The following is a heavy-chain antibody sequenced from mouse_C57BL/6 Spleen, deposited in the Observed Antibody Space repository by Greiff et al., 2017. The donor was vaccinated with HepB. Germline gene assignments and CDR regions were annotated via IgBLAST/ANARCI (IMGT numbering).Heavy chain of an antibody. CDR3: ARDRGFSWYFDV. D-gene: IGHD3-3*01. V-gene: IGHV5-16*01. Sequence: DVKLVESEGGLVQPGSSMKLSCTASGFTFSDYYMAWVRQVPEKGLEWVANINYDGSSTYYLDSLKSRFIISRDNAKNILYLQMSSLKSEDTATYYCARDRGFSWYFDVWGTGTTVTVSS. J-gene: IGHJ1*03. CDR1: GFTFSDYY. CDR2: INYDGSST.